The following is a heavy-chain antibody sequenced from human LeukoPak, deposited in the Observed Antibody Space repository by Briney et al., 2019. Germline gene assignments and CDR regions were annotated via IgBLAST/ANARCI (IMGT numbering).Heavy chain of an antibody. CDR1: GGSISSSSYY. CDR2: IYYSGST. D-gene: IGHD3-22*01. V-gene: IGHV4-39*07. J-gene: IGHJ4*02. CDR3: ARARMYYDSSGDFDY. Sequence: SETLSLTCTVSGGSISSSSYYWGWIRQPPGKGLEWIGSIYYSGSTYYNPSLKSRVTISVDTSKNQFSLKLSSVTAADTAVYYCARARMYYDSSGDFDYWGQGTLVTVSS.